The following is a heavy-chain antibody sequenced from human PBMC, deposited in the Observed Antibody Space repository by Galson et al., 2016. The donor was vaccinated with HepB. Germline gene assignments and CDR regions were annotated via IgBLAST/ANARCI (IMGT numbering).Heavy chain of an antibody. J-gene: IGHJ4*02. D-gene: IGHD4-17*01. CDR1: GFTFSGFV. CDR2: ISYDGSNE. V-gene: IGHV3-30*04. CDR3: ARLVTTPRLVDY. Sequence: SLRLSCAASGFTFSGFVMHWVRQAPGKGLEWVAVISYDGSNEYYADSVKGRFTISRDNSKNTLFLQMNSLRDEDTAVYYCARLVTTPRLVDYWGQGTRVTVSS.